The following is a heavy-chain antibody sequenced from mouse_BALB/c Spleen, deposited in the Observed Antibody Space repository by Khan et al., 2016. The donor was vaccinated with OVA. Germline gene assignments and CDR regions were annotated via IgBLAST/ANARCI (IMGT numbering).Heavy chain of an antibody. V-gene: IGHV1-7*01. CDR1: GYTFTNYW. CDR3: VNHGSSSAWFTY. CDR2: INPSTDYT. J-gene: IGHJ3*01. D-gene: IGHD1-1*01. Sequence: QVQLQQSGAELAKPGASVKMSCKASGYTFTNYWMHWVKQRPGQGLEWIGYINPSTDYTEYNQKFKDKATLTADKSSSTAYIQLTSLTSEDSALYYCVNHGSSSAWFTYWGQGTLGTVSA.